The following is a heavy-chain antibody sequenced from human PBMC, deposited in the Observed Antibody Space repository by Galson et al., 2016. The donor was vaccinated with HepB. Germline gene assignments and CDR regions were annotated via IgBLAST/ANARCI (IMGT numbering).Heavy chain of an antibody. CDR3: TRGPLGENDGYVATPDWYFVL. J-gene: IGHJ2*01. CDR2: ITGGGGST. CDR1: GFTFSSSV. Sequence: SLRLSCAASGFTFSSSVMSWVRQAPEMGLEWVSSITGGGGSTYYADSVEGRFTISRDNSRNTLYLQMDSLRAEDTAVYYCTRGPLGENDGYVATPDWYFVLWGRGTLVTVSS. V-gene: IGHV3-23*01. D-gene: IGHD3-16*01.